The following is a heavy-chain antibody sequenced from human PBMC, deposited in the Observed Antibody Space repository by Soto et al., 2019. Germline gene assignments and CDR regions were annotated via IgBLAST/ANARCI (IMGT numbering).Heavy chain of an antibody. D-gene: IGHD3-10*01. J-gene: IGHJ4*02. CDR2: IFHSGTT. CDR1: GYSISSGYQ. V-gene: IGHV4-38-2*02. CDR3: ARDFFGNHYFDF. Sequence: ETLSLTCAVSGYSISSGYQWGWIRQPPGKGLEWIGNIFHSGTTSYNPSLKSRVTVSVDTSKNQISLNLTSVTAAGTAIYYCARDFFGNHYFDFWGQGILVTVSS.